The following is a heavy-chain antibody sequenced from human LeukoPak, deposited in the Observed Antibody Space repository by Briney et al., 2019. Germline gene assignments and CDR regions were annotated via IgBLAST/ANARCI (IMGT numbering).Heavy chain of an antibody. CDR3: ARVGATGATADN. Sequence: ASVKVSCKASGYTFTYYSLTWVRQAPGQGLEWMGWINTYNGNATYAQKFQGRVTMTSDTSTSTVYMELKSLRSEDTAVYFCARVGATGATADNWGQGTLVTVSS. CDR2: INTYNGNA. CDR1: GYTFTYYS. J-gene: IGHJ4*02. V-gene: IGHV1-18*01. D-gene: IGHD2-21*02.